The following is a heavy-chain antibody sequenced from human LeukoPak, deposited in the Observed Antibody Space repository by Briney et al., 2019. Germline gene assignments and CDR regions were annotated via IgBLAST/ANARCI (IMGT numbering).Heavy chain of an antibody. CDR3: ARVDYGDYGSDY. D-gene: IGHD4-17*01. V-gene: IGHV3-66*01. J-gene: IGHJ4*02. Sequence: PGGSLRLSCAASGFTVSSNYMSWVRQAPGKGLEWVSVIYSGGSTYYADSVKGRFTISRDNSKNTLYLQMNSLRAEDTAVYYCARVDYGDYGSDYWGQGTLVTVSS. CDR2: IYSGGST. CDR1: GFTVSSNY.